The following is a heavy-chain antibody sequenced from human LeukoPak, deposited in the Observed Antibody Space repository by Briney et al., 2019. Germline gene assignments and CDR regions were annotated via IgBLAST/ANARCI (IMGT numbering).Heavy chain of an antibody. D-gene: IGHD6-19*01. V-gene: IGHV3-7*01. CDR3: ARGSGSGWYRPLLFDY. CDR1: GFTFSSYW. CDR2: IKEDGSEK. Sequence: GGSLRLSCAASGFTFSSYWMSWVRQAPGKGLEWVANIKEDGSEKYYVDSVKGRFIVSRDNAKNSLYLQMNSLRAEDTAVYYCARGSGSGWYRPLLFDYWGQGTLLTVSS. J-gene: IGHJ4*02.